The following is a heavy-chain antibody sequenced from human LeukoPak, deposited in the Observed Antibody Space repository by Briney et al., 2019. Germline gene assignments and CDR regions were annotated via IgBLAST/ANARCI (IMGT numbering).Heavy chain of an antibody. D-gene: IGHD3-3*01. V-gene: IGHV3-23*01. CDR2: ISGSGGST. CDR1: GFTFSSYA. Sequence: GGSLRLSCAASGFTFSSYAMSWVRQAPGKGLGWVSAISGSGGSTYYADSVKGRFTISRDNSKNTLYLQMNSLRAEDTAVYYCAKPTYYDFWSGYYTVFDYWGQGTLVTVSS. J-gene: IGHJ4*02. CDR3: AKPTYYDFWSGYYTVFDY.